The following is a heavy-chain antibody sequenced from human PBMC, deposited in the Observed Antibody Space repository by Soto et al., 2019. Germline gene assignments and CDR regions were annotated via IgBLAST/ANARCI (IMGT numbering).Heavy chain of an antibody. CDR3: ARLVTIFWPFDAFDI. J-gene: IGHJ3*02. CDR1: GFTFSSYW. Sequence: PGGSLRLSCAASGFTFSSYWMHWVRQAPGKGLVWVSRINSDGSSTSYADSVKGRFTISRDNAKNTLYLQMNSLRAEDTAVYYCARLVTIFWPFDAFDIWGQGTMVTVSS. D-gene: IGHD3-3*01. V-gene: IGHV3-74*01. CDR2: INSDGSST.